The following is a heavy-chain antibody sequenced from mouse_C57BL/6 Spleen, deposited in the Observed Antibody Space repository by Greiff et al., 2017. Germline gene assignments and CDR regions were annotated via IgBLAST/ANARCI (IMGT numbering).Heavy chain of an antibody. CDR1: GFNIKDDY. J-gene: IGHJ2*01. Sequence: EVQLQESGAELVRPGASVKLSCTASGFNIKDDYMHWVKQRPEQGLEWIGWIDPENGDTEYAPKFQGKATITADTSSNTAYLQLSSLTSEDTSVYYCTEGNSYKGGYWGQGTTLTVSS. CDR3: TEGNSYKGGY. D-gene: IGHD1-1*01. CDR2: IDPENGDT. V-gene: IGHV14-4*01.